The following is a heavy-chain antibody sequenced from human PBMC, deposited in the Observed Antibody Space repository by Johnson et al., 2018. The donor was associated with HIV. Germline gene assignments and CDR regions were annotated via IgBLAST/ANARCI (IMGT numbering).Heavy chain of an antibody. J-gene: IGHJ3*02. V-gene: IGHV3-13*01. CDR3: TTAIPRSTTVITTPDAFDI. CDR2: IGTSGDT. Sequence: VQLVESGGGVVQPGRSLRLSCAASGFTFSSYDMHWVRQATGKGLEWVSAIGTSGDTYYPGSVKGRFTISRDDSKNTLYMQMNSLKTEDTAVYYCTTAIPRSTTVITTPDAFDIWGQGTMVTVSS. CDR1: GFTFSSYD. D-gene: IGHD4-17*01.